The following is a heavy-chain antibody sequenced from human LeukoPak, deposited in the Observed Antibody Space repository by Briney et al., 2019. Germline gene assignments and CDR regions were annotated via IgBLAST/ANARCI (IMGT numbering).Heavy chain of an antibody. CDR1: GFSVSSFG. D-gene: IGHD6-19*01. V-gene: IGHV3-23*01. Sequence: GGSLRLSCAVSGFSVSSFGMSWVRQAPGKGLEWISAISVDGEIPYYADSVKGRFIISRDNSKNTLYLQLSSLRAEDTAVYYCAQGYSSGWYPYWGQGSLVSVSS. CDR3: AQGYSSGWYPY. CDR2: ISVDGEIP. J-gene: IGHJ4*02.